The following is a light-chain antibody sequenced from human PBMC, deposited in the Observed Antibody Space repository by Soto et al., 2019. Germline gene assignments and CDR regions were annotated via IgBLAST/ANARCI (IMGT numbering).Light chain of an antibody. CDR3: QSYDRSNQV. CDR1: SGTIVSNY. CDR2: ENN. V-gene: IGLV6-57*03. Sequence: NFMLTQPHSVSESPGKTVTISCTRTSGTIVSNYVQWYQQRPGSAPTPVVYENNQRPSGVPDRFSGSIDSSSNSASLTISGLKTEDEADYYCQSYDRSNQVFGGGTKLTVL. J-gene: IGLJ3*02.